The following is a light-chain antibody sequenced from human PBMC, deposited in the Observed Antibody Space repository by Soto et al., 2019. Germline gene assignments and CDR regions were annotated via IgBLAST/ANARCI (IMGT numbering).Light chain of an antibody. CDR3: QQRSNWPLTWT. CDR1: QRVSSY. CDR2: DAS. Sequence: EIVLTQSPATLSLSPGERATLSCRASQRVSSYLARYKQKPGQAPRLLIYDASNRATGIPARFSGSGSGTDFTVTNSRLEPEDFACYYCQQRSNWPLTWTFGKGTKVEIK. V-gene: IGKV3-11*01. J-gene: IGKJ1*01.